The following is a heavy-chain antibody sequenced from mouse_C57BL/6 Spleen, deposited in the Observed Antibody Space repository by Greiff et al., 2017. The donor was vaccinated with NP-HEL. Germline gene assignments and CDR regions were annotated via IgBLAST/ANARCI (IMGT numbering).Heavy chain of an antibody. CDR1: GYTFTDYY. D-gene: IGHD2-2*01. CDR2: INPYNGGT. Sequence: EVQLQQSGPVLVKPGASVKMSCKASGYTFTDYYMNWVKQSHGKSLEWIGVINPYNGGTSYNQKFKGKATLTVDKSSSTAYMELNSLTSEDSAVYYCAVWLRQGGYFDYWGQGTTLTVSS. CDR3: AVWLRQGGYFDY. V-gene: IGHV1-19*01. J-gene: IGHJ2*01.